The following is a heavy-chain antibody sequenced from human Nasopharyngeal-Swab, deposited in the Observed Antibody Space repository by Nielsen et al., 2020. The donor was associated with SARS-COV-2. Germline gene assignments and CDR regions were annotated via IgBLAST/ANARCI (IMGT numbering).Heavy chain of an antibody. CDR1: GFTFSDYY. J-gene: IGHJ4*02. V-gene: IGHV3-11*04. D-gene: IGHD2-21*02. CDR2: ISSSGSTI. CDR3: ARGGGHIVVVTAFDY. Sequence: GESLKISCAASGFTFSDYYMSWIRQAPGKGLEWVSYISSSGSTIYYADSVKGRFTISRDNAKNSLYLQMNSLRAEDTAVYYCARGGGHIVVVTAFDYWGQGTLVTVSS.